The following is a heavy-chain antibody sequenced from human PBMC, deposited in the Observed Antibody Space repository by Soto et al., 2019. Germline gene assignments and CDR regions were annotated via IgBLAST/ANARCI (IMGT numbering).Heavy chain of an antibody. Sequence: SETLSLTCAVYGGSFSGYYWSWIRQPPGKGLEWIGEINHSGSTNYNPSLKSRVTISVDTSKNQFSLKLSSVTAADTAVYYCARTHNWNYYYYYGMDVWGHGTTVTVSS. CDR2: INHSGST. V-gene: IGHV4-34*01. J-gene: IGHJ6*02. D-gene: IGHD1-20*01. CDR3: ARTHNWNYYYYYGMDV. CDR1: GGSFSGYY.